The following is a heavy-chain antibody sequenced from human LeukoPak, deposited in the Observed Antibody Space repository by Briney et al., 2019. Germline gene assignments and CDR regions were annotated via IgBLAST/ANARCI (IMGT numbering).Heavy chain of an antibody. Sequence: SETLSLTCTVSADSLSSGGHYWAWIRQFPGKGLESIGFIHHSGRSRHNPSLKDRVAISVDTSRKRFALKLSSVTPADTAMYYCARGGNRFGGFYFDYWGQGIQVIGSS. D-gene: IGHD3-10*01. V-gene: IGHV4-31*03. CDR1: ADSLSSGGHY. J-gene: IGHJ4*02. CDR3: ARGGNRFGGFYFDY. CDR2: IHHSGRS.